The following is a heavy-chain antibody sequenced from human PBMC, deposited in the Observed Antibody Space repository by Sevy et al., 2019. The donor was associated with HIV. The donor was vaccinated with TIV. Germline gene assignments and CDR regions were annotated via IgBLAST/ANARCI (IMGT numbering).Heavy chain of an antibody. CDR2: FDPEDGET. CDR1: GYTLTELS. Sequence: ASVKVSCKVSGYTLTELSMHWVRQAPGKGLEWMGGFDPEDGETIYAQKFQGRVTMTEDTSTDTAYMELSSLRSEDTAVYYCVTQSWGIVVVPAAIVPGAFDIWGQGTMVTVSS. J-gene: IGHJ3*02. D-gene: IGHD2-2*02. V-gene: IGHV1-24*01. CDR3: VTQSWGIVVVPAAIVPGAFDI.